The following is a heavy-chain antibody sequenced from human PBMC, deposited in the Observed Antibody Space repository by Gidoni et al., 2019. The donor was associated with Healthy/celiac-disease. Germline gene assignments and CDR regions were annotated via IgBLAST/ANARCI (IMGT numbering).Heavy chain of an antibody. V-gene: IGHV4-34*01. D-gene: IGHD3-10*01. CDR2: INHSGST. J-gene: IGHJ5*02. Sequence: QVQLPQWGAGLLKPSETLSLTCAVYGGSFSGYYWSWIRQPPGKGLEWIGEINHSGSTNYNPSLKSRVTISVDTSKNQFSLKLSSVTAADTAVYYCARNPGRGRGVKKLPSWFDPWGQGTLVTVSS. CDR1: GGSFSGYY. CDR3: ARNPGRGRGVKKLPSWFDP.